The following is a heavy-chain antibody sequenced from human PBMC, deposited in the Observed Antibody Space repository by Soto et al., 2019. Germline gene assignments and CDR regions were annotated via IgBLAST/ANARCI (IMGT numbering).Heavy chain of an antibody. V-gene: IGHV3-53*01. CDR1: GFTVSSNY. D-gene: IGHD6-13*01. Sequence: EVQLVESGGGLIQPGGSLRLSCAASGFTVSSNYMSWVRQAPGKGLEWVSVIYSGGSTYYADSVKGRFTISRDNSKNTLYLQMNRLRAKDTAVYYCARDQAAGRYYYFGMDVWGQETTVTVSS. CDR3: ARDQAAGRYYYFGMDV. CDR2: IYSGGST. J-gene: IGHJ6*02.